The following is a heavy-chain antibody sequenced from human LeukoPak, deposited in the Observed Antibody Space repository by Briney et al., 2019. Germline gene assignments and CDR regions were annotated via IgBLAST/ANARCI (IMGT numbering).Heavy chain of an antibody. CDR3: AKEGGSYGLDY. V-gene: IGHV3-23*01. CDR2: ISGSGGRT. CDR1: GFIFSSFA. Sequence: GGSLRLSSAASGFIFSSFAMDWVRQPPGRGLEWVSRISGSGGRTYYTDSVKGRFTISRDNSRNTLFLQMNSLRAEDTAIYYCAKEGGSYGLDYWGQGTLVTVSS. J-gene: IGHJ4*02. D-gene: IGHD5-18*01.